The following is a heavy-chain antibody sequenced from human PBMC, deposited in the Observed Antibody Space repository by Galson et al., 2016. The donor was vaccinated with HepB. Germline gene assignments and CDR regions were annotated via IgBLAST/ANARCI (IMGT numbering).Heavy chain of an antibody. V-gene: IGHV4-61*03. CDR3: ARRIAAGPWSGLSEY. Sequence: ETLSLTCTVSGGSINNGSYYWTWIRQPPGKGLEWIGYFYYSGSTTYNPSLKSRVTMSVDTSKNHFSLKLSSVTAADTAVYYCARRIAAGPWSGLSEYWGQGTLVTVSS. CDR2: FYYSGST. D-gene: IGHD6-6*01. J-gene: IGHJ4*02. CDR1: GGSINNGSYY.